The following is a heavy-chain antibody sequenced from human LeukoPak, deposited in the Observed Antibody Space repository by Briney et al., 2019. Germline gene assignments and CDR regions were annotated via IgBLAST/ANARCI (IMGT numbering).Heavy chain of an antibody. CDR1: GGSFSGNY. CDR2: INHSGST. J-gene: IGHJ1*01. V-gene: IGHV4-34*01. Sequence: SETLSLTCAVYGGSFSGNYWSWIRQPPGKGLEWIGEINHSGSTNYNPSLKSRVTISVDKSKNQFSLKLSSVTAADTAVYFCASPRGDDSGGYYTWYFHHWGQGILVTVSS. CDR3: ASPRGDDSGGYYTWYFHH. D-gene: IGHD3-22*01.